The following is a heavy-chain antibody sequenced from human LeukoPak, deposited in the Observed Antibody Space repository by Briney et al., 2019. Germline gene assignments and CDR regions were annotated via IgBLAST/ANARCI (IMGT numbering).Heavy chain of an antibody. D-gene: IGHD5-12*01. CDR3: ARVVATHFDY. V-gene: IGHV3-21*01. CDR2: IGSSSSYI. Sequence: PGGSLRLSCAASGFTFSSYSMNWVRQAPGKGLEWVSSIGSSSSYIYYADSVKGRFTFSRDNAKNSLYLQMNSLRAEDTAVYYCARVVATHFDYWGQGTLVTVSS. J-gene: IGHJ4*02. CDR1: GFTFSSYS.